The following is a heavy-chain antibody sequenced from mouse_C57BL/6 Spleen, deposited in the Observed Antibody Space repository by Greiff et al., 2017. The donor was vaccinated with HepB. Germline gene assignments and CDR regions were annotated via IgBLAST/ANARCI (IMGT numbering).Heavy chain of an antibody. D-gene: IGHD1-3*01. Sequence: QVQLQQSGAELVRPGASVKLSCKASGYTFTDYYINWVKQRPGQGLEWIARIYPGSGNTYYNEKFKGKATLTAEKSSSTAYMQLSSLTSEDSAVYFCAREIPKLAAEGYFDVWGTGTTVTVSS. CDR2: IYPGSGNT. CDR1: GYTFTDYY. V-gene: IGHV1-76*01. CDR3: AREIPKLAAEGYFDV. J-gene: IGHJ1*03.